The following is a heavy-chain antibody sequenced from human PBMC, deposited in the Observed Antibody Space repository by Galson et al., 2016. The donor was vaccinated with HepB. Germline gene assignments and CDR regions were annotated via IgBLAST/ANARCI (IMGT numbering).Heavy chain of an antibody. J-gene: IGHJ4*02. CDR1: VFSFGSYA. D-gene: IGHD2-21*01. Sequence: SLRLSCAASVFSFGSYAMSWVRQAPGKGLEWVSSISGSGGGAYYADPVKGRFTISRDNSKKTLYLQMSSLRDEDTAVYYCAKGGALHHVAVIAIPPYYFDSWGQGTLVSVSS. CDR2: ISGSGGGA. CDR3: AKGGALHHVAVIAIPPYYFDS. V-gene: IGHV3-23*01.